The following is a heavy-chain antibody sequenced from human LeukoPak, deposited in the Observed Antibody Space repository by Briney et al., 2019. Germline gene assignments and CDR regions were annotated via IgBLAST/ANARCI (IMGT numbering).Heavy chain of an antibody. Sequence: ASVKVSCKASGYTFTSYDINWVRQATGQGLEWMGWMNPNSGNTGYAQKFQGRVTITRNTSISTAYMALSSLRSEDTAVYYCARVEGYATTPNYYYMDVWGKGTTVTVSS. CDR3: ARVEGYATTPNYYYMDV. J-gene: IGHJ6*03. CDR2: MNPNSGNT. V-gene: IGHV1-8*03. CDR1: GYTFTSYD. D-gene: IGHD2-15*01.